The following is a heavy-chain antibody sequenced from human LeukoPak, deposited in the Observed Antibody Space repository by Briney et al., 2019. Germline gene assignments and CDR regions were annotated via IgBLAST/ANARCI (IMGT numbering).Heavy chain of an antibody. Sequence: SETLSLTCTVSGGSISSSSYYWGWIRQPPGKGLEWIGSIYYSGSTYYNPSLKSRVTISVDTSKNQFSLKLSSVTAADTAVYYCARGLVRPIDAFDIWGQGTMVTVSS. CDR1: GGSISSSSYY. V-gene: IGHV4-39*07. J-gene: IGHJ3*02. CDR2: IYYSGST. CDR3: ARGLVRPIDAFDI. D-gene: IGHD3-10*01.